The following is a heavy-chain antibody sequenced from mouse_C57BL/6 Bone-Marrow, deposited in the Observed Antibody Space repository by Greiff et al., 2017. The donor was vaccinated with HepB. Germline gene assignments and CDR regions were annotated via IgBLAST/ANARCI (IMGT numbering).Heavy chain of an antibody. V-gene: IGHV5-16*01. D-gene: IGHD2-1*01. CDR2: INYDGSST. CDR1: GFTFSDYY. CDR3: ARDGYGNYDWYFDV. J-gene: IGHJ1*03. Sequence: EVQLVESEGGLVQPGSSMKLSCTASGFTFSDYYMAWVRQVPEKGLEWVANINYDGSSTYYLDSLKSRFIISRDNAKNILYLQMSSLKSEDTATYYCARDGYGNYDWYFDVWGTGTTVTVSS.